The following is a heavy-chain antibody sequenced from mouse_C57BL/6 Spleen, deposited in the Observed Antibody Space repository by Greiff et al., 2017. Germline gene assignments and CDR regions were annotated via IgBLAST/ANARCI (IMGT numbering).Heavy chain of an antibody. Sequence: QVQLQQPGAELVRPGTSVKLSCKASGYTFTSYWMHWVKQRPGQGLEWIGVIDPSDSYTNYNQKFKGKATLTVDTSSSTAYMQLSSLTSEDSAVYYGARAGTTVVEDPYVGDWGQGTTLAVSS. CDR1: GYTFTSYW. V-gene: IGHV1-59*01. CDR2: IDPSDSYT. D-gene: IGHD1-1*01. J-gene: IGHJ2*01. CDR3: ARAGTTVVEDPYVGD.